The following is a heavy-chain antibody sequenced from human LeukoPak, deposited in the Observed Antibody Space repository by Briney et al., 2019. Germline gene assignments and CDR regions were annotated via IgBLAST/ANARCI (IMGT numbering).Heavy chain of an antibody. D-gene: IGHD3-10*02. CDR2: IYYSGST. V-gene: IGHV4-39*01. CDR1: GDSISSGRNY. CDR3: ARHLSGTTMSHYFDF. Sequence: SETLSLTCTVSGDSISSGRNYWAWIRQTPGKGLEWIASIYYSGSTSYNPSLSSRVSISVDTSKNQVSLKMKSVTDTDSAVYYCARHLSGTTMSHYFDFWGQGTLVPVSS. J-gene: IGHJ4*02.